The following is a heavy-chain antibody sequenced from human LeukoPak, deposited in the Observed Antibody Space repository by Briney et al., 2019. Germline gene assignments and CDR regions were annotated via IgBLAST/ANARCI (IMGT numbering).Heavy chain of an antibody. Sequence: PTGGSLRLSCAASGFTFSSYAIHWVRQAPGKGLEWVAVISFDGTDAFYADSVKGRFTISRDNSKNTLYLQMNSLRADDTAVYYCARARAPVTGISSFDIWGQGTMVTVSS. CDR3: ARARAPVTGISSFDI. V-gene: IGHV3-30*04. J-gene: IGHJ3*02. D-gene: IGHD2-21*02. CDR2: ISFDGTDA. CDR1: GFTFSSYA.